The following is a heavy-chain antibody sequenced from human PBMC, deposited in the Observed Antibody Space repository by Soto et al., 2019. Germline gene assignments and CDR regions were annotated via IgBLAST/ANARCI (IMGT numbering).Heavy chain of an antibody. CDR3: VGGMGLRFLEWLASYYMDV. CDR1: GGSISSSSYY. V-gene: IGHV4-39*01. D-gene: IGHD3-3*01. Sequence: SETLSLTCTVSGGSISSSSYYWGWIRQPPGKGLEWIGSIYYSGSTYYNPSLKSRVTISVDTSKNQFSLKLSSVTAADTAVYYWVGGMGLRFLEWLASYYMDVWGKGTTVTVSS. CDR2: IYYSGST. J-gene: IGHJ6*03.